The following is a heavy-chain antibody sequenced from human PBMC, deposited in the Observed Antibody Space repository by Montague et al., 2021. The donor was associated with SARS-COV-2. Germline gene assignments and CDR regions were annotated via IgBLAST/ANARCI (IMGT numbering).Heavy chain of an antibody. Sequence: TLSLTCTVSGGSNSSGGYYWSWIRQHPGKGLEWIGYIYYSGSTYYNPSLKSRVTISVDTSKNQFSLKLSSVTAADTAVYYCARVQGITMIVVVIGAFDIWGQGTMVTVSS. CDR1: GGSNSSGGYY. CDR2: IYYSGST. J-gene: IGHJ3*02. V-gene: IGHV4-31*03. CDR3: ARVQGITMIVVVIGAFDI. D-gene: IGHD3-22*01.